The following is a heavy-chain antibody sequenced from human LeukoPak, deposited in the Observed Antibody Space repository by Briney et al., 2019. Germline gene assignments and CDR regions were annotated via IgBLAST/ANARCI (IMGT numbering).Heavy chain of an antibody. CDR1: GFTFSDYY. D-gene: IGHD6-13*01. J-gene: IGHJ5*02. CDR2: ISSSGSTI. Sequence: GGSLRLSCAASGFTFSDYYMSWIRQAPGKGLEWVSYISSSGSTIYYADSVKGRFTISRDNAKNSLYLQMDGLRAEDTAVYYCARKFSSSWYNWFDPWGQGTLVTVSS. CDR3: ARKFSSSWYNWFDP. V-gene: IGHV3-11*01.